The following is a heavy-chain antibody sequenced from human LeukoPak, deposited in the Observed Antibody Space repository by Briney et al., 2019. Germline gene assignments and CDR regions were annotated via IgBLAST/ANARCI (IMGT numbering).Heavy chain of an antibody. CDR3: ARGDTIFDNWFDP. Sequence: GGSLRLSCAASGFTFSDYYMSWIRQAPGKGLEWVSYISSSSSYIYYADSVKGRFTISRDNAKNSLYLQMNSLRAEDTAVYYCARGDTIFDNWFDPWGQGTLVTVSS. V-gene: IGHV3-11*06. J-gene: IGHJ5*02. CDR2: ISSSSSYI. D-gene: IGHD3-3*01. CDR1: GFTFSDYY.